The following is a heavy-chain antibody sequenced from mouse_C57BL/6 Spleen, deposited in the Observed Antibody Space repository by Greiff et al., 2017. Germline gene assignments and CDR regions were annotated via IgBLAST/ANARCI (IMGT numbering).Heavy chain of an antibody. D-gene: IGHD1-1*01. CDR2: INPNNGGT. J-gene: IGHJ1*03. Sequence: VQLQQSGPELVKPGASVKIPCKASGYTFTDYNMDWVKQSHGKSLEWIGDINPNNGGTIYNQKFKGKATLTVDKSSSTDYMELRSLTSEETAVYYCARSGSSYGYCDVWGTGTTVTVSS. CDR1: GYTFTDYN. V-gene: IGHV1-18*01. CDR3: ARSGSSYGYCDV.